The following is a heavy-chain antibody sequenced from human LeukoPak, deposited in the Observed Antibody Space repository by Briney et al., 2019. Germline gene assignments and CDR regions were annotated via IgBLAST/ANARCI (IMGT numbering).Heavy chain of an antibody. CDR2: ICSSSSYI. J-gene: IGHJ4*02. Sequence: GGSLRLSCAASGFTFSSYSMNWVRQAPGKGLEWVSSICSSSSYIYYADSVKGGFTISRDNAKNSLYLQMNSLRAEDTAVYYCARSDYGDNPDYWGQGTLVIVSS. V-gene: IGHV3-21*01. D-gene: IGHD4-17*01. CDR1: GFTFSSYS. CDR3: ARSDYGDNPDY.